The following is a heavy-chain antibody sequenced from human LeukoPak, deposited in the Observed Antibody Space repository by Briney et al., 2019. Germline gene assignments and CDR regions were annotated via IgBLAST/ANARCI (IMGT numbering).Heavy chain of an antibody. CDR3: VRWIGGDYNYIDY. D-gene: IGHD4-17*01. CDR2: THYRPKWYN. CDR1: GDSVSSNSAA. J-gene: IGHJ4*02. Sequence: SQTLSLTCAISGDSVSSNSAAWNWIRQSPSRGLEWLGRTHYRPKWYNDYTASVKSRISITPDTSKNQFSLQLNSVTPEDTAVYYCVRWIGGDYNYIDYWGQGTLVTVSS. V-gene: IGHV6-1*01.